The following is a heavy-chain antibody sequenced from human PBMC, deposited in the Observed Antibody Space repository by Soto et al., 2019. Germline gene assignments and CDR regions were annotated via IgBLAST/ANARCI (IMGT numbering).Heavy chain of an antibody. D-gene: IGHD3-3*01. CDR2: ISGNDGKT. J-gene: IGHJ5*02. CDR3: ARGRGPEKYDFWSGYYS. Sequence: GASVKVSCKASGYRFTNHGISWVRQAPGQGLEWMGWISGNDGKTKYARKFQGRVTMTTDTSTSTAYMEMNSLRHDDTAVYYCARGRGPEKYDFWSGYYSWGQGTLVTVSS. V-gene: IGHV1-18*01. CDR1: GYRFTNHG.